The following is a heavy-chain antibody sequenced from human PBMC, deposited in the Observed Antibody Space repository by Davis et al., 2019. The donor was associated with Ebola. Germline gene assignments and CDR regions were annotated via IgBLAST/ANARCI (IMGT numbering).Heavy chain of an antibody. Sequence: GGSLRLSCSASGFTFSSYAMHWVRQAPGKGLEYVSAISSNGGSTYYADSVKGRFTISRDNSKNTLYLQMNSLRAEDTAVYYCAKAYMAIAVAGTGVDYWGQGTLVTVSS. CDR2: ISSNGGST. CDR3: AKAYMAIAVAGTGVDY. V-gene: IGHV3-64*04. J-gene: IGHJ4*02. D-gene: IGHD6-19*01. CDR1: GFTFSSYA.